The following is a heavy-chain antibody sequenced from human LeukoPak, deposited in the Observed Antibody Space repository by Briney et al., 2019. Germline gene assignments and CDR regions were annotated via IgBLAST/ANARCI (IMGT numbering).Heavy chain of an antibody. Sequence: KPSETLSLTCTVSGGSISSSSYYWGWIRHPPEKRLEWIGSIYYSGSTYYNPSLKSRVTISVDTSKNQFSLKLSSVTAADTAVYYCAVVAATSRYYYYYYYMDVWGKGTTVTVSS. J-gene: IGHJ6*03. CDR3: AVVAATSRYYYYYYYMDV. CDR2: IYYSGST. CDR1: GGSISSSSYY. V-gene: IGHV4-39*01. D-gene: IGHD2-15*01.